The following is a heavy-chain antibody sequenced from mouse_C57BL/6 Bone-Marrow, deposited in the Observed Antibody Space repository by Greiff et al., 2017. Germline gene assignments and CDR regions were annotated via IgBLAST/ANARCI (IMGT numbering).Heavy chain of an antibody. CDR3: ASHYYYGSSYAMDY. D-gene: IGHD1-1*01. J-gene: IGHJ4*01. Sequence: EVKVVESGGGLVQPGGSLKLSCAASGFTFSDYYMYWVRQTPEKRLEWVAYISNGGGSTYYPDTVKGRFTISRDNAKNTLYLQMSRLKSEDTAMYYCASHYYYGSSYAMDYWGQGTSVTVSS. V-gene: IGHV5-12*01. CDR1: GFTFSDYY. CDR2: ISNGGGST.